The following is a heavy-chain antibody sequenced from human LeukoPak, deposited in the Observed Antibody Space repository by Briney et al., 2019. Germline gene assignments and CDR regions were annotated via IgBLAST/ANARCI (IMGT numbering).Heavy chain of an antibody. CDR1: GFTFSSYR. J-gene: IGHJ4*02. V-gene: IGHV3-7*04. CDR2: IKQDGSEK. D-gene: IGHD5-18*01. CDR3: ARGGSYGYYFDY. Sequence: GGSLRLSCAASGFTFSSYRMSWVRQAPGKGLEWVANIKQDGSEKYYVDSVKGRFTISRDNAKNSLYLQMNSLRAEDTAVYYCARGGSYGYYFDYWGQGTLVTVSS.